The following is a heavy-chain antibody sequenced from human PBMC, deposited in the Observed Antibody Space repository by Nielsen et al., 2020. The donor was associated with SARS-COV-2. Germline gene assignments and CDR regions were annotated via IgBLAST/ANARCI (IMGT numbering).Heavy chain of an antibody. D-gene: IGHD3-16*01. CDR3: AKRRAVFMLTFGGEGAMDV. CDR1: GFTFNNYG. Sequence: GESLKISCAASGFTFNNYGMYWVRQAPGKGLEWVASISYEGSKKYYADSLTGRFTVSRDTSKNTVYLQMNSLSVEDTAVYYCAKRRAVFMLTFGGEGAMDVWGQGTTVSVSS. V-gene: IGHV3-30*18. J-gene: IGHJ6*02. CDR2: ISYEGSKK.